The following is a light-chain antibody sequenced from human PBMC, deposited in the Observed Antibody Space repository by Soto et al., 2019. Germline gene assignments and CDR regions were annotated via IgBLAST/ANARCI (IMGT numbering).Light chain of an antibody. J-gene: IGKJ2*01. V-gene: IGKV3-20*01. Sequence: EIVVTQSPGTLSLSPGERATLSCRASQSVSSSYLAWYQQKPGQAPRLLIYGASSRATGIQDRVSGGGSGTDFTLTINRVEPEDCAVYYCQQYSNSPYTFGQGTKLVIK. CDR3: QQYSNSPYT. CDR2: GAS. CDR1: QSVSSSY.